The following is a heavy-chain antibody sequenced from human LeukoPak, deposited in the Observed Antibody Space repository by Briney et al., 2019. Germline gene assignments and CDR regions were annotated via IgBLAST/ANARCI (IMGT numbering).Heavy chain of an antibody. J-gene: IGHJ4*02. CDR1: GFTFSTFA. CDR2: ISYNESYN. Sequence: GGSLSLSCTGSGFTFSTFAMHWVRQAPGKGLEWVAFISYNESYNDYPDSVKGRFTISRDNSKNTLYLQMNSLRPEDAAVYYCARGWGGSSWPFDYWGQGTLVTVSS. D-gene: IGHD6-13*01. CDR3: ARGWGGSSWPFDY. V-gene: IGHV3-30-3*01.